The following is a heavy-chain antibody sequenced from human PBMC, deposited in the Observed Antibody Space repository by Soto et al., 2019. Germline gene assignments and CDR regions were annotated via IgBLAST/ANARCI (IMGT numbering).Heavy chain of an antibody. D-gene: IGHD2-21*02. CDR1: GYTFTSYA. CDR3: ARAGDLCCGDCHGAFDI. Sequence: QVQLVQSGAEVKKPGASVKVSCKASGYTFTSYAMHWVRQAPGQRLEWMGWINAGNGNTKYSQKFQGRVTITRDTSASTAYMELSSLRSEDTAVYYCARAGDLCCGDCHGAFDIWGQGPMVTVSS. CDR2: INAGNGNT. J-gene: IGHJ3*02. V-gene: IGHV1-3*01.